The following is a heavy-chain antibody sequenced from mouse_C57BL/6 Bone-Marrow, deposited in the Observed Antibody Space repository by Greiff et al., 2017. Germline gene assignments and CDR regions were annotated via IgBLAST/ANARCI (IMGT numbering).Heavy chain of an antibody. V-gene: IGHV5-6*01. Sequence: EVKLVESGGDLVKPGGSLKLSCAASGFTFSSYGMSWVRQTPDKRLEWVATISSGGSYTYYPDSVKGRFTISRDNAKNTLYLQMSSLKSEDTAMYYCARHGGEESLWLFAYWGQGTLVTVSA. CDR2: ISSGGSYT. D-gene: IGHD2-2*01. J-gene: IGHJ3*01. CDR3: ARHGGEESLWLFAY. CDR1: GFTFSSYG.